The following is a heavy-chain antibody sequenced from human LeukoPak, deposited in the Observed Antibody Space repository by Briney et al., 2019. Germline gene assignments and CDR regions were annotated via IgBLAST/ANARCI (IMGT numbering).Heavy chain of an antibody. J-gene: IGHJ4*02. CDR1: GGSISSYY. V-gene: IGHV4-59*12. D-gene: IGHD6-6*01. CDR3: ASETWELVLDY. Sequence: SETLSLTCTVSGGSISSYYWSWIRQPPGKGLEWIGYIYYSGSTNYNPSLKSRVTMSVDTSKNQFSLKLSSVTAADTAVYYCASETWELVLDYWGQGTLVTVSS. CDR2: IYYSGST.